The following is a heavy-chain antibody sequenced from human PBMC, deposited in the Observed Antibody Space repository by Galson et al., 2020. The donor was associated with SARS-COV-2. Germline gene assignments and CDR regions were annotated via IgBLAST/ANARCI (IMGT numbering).Heavy chain of an antibody. CDR3: AKDAAQYGSSGITWDFDY. CDR1: GFIFSHYA. J-gene: IGHJ4*02. V-gene: IGHV3-30*02. CDR2: IEYDGRNK. Sequence: GGSLRLSCAASGFIFSHYATHWVRQAPGKGLEWVAFIEYDGRNKYYADSVKGRFTISRDDSKNTVYLQINSLKPEDTAVYYCAKDAAQYGSSGITWDFDYWGQGTLVTVSS. D-gene: IGHD3-22*01.